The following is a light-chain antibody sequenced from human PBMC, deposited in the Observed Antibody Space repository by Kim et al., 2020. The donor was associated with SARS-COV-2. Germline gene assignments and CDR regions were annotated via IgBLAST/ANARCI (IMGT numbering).Light chain of an antibody. CDR2: KDS. J-gene: IGLJ3*02. V-gene: IGLV3-27*01. CDR3: YSAADNNLWV. CDR1: VRAKKY. Sequence: VNPGQKARITCSGGVRAKKYARWIQQKPGQAPVLVIYKDSERPSGIPERFSGSNSGNTVTLTISGAQVEDEADYYCYSAADNNLWVFGGGTQLTVL.